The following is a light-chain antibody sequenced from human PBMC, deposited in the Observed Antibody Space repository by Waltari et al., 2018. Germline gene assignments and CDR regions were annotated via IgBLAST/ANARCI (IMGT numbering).Light chain of an antibody. J-gene: IGLJ2*01. Sequence: NSLLTQPHSVSESPGKTVTISCTRTSDSIASNYVQWYQQRPGSAPTTVIFEDNQRPSGVPDRFSASIDTSSNSASLTISGLKTEDEALYYCQSYDSDEGVVFGGG. CDR3: QSYDSDEGVV. CDR1: SDSIASNY. CDR2: EDN. V-gene: IGLV6-57*03.